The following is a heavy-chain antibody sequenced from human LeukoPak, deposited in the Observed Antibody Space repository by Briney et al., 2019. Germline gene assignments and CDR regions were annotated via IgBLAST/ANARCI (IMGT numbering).Heavy chain of an antibody. D-gene: IGHD4-11*01. V-gene: IGHV4-30-4*01. CDR2: IYYSGST. Sequence: SETLSLTCTVSGGSISSGDYYWSCIRQPPGKGLEWIGYIYYSGSTYCNPSLKSRVTISVDTSKNQFSLKLSSVTAADTAVYYCASYCYYEVYWGQGTLVTVSS. J-gene: IGHJ4*02. CDR1: GGSISSGDYY. CDR3: ASYCYYEVY.